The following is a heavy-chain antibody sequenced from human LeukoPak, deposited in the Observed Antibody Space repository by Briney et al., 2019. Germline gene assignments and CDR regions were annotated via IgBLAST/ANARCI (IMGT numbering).Heavy chain of an antibody. V-gene: IGHV4-34*01. J-gene: IGHJ4*02. Sequence: PSETLSLTCAVYGGSFSGYYWSWIRQPPGKGLEWIGEINHSGSTNYNPSLKSRVTISVDTSKNQFSLKLSSVTAADTAVYYCARAPYCSGGSCYHLDYWGQGTLVTVSS. CDR1: GGSFSGYY. CDR3: ARAPYCSGGSCYHLDY. CDR2: INHSGST. D-gene: IGHD2-15*01.